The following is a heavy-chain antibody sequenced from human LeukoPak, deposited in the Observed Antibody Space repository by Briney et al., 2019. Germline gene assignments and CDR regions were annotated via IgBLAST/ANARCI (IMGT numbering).Heavy chain of an antibody. CDR3: ARDIQTYYDFWSGYCFDY. D-gene: IGHD3-3*01. V-gene: IGHV1-18*01. CDR1: GYTFTSYG. CDR2: ISAYNGNT. J-gene: IGHJ4*02. Sequence: ASVKVSCKASGYTFTSYGISWVRQAPGQGLEWMGWISAYNGNTNYAQKLQGRVTMTTDTSTSTAYMELRSLRSDDTAVYYCARDIQTYYDFWSGYCFDYWGQGTLVTVFS.